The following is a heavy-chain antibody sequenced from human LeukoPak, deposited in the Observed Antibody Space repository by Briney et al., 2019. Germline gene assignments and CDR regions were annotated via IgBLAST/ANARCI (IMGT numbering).Heavy chain of an antibody. J-gene: IGHJ3*02. CDR2: ITGSGGST. V-gene: IGHV3-23*01. Sequence: TGGSLRLSCAASGFTFSSYAMSWVRQAPGKGLEWVSAITGSGGSTYYADSVKGRFTISRDNSKNTLYLQMNSLRAEDTAVYYCAKGSIYDSSGYYSHGAFDIWGQGTMVTVSS. D-gene: IGHD3-22*01. CDR1: GFTFSSYA. CDR3: AKGSIYDSSGYYSHGAFDI.